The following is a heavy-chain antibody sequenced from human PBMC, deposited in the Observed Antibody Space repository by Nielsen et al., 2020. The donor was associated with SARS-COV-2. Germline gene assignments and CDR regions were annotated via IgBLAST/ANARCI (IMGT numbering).Heavy chain of an antibody. J-gene: IGHJ4*02. V-gene: IGHV1-18*01. D-gene: IGHD4-17*01. CDR2: ISAYNGNT. CDR3: ARVYGDYLPYYFDY. Sequence: ASVKVSCKASGYTFTGYGISWVRQAPGQGLEWMGWISAYNGNTNYAQKLQGRVTMTTDTSTSTAYMELRSLRSDDTAVYYCARVYGDYLPYYFDYWGQGTLVTVSS. CDR1: GYTFTGYG.